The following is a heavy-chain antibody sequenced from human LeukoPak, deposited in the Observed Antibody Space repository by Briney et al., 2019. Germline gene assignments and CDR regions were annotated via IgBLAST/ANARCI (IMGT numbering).Heavy chain of an antibody. CDR2: ITTSNTI. D-gene: IGHD6-13*01. V-gene: IGHV3-48*01. CDR3: ARDTWYSNSWLHAFAI. CDR1: GFTFRSYN. J-gene: IGHJ3*02. Sequence: PGGSLRLSCAASGFTFRSYNMAWVRQAPGKGLEWLSYITTSNTINYADSVKGRFTISRDNAKNSLYLQMNSLRAEDTGVYYCARDTWYSNSWLHAFAIWGQGTVVTVSS.